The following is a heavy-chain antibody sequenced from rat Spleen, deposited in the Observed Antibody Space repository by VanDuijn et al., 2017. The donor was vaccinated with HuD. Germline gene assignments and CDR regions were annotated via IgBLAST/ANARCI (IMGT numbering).Heavy chain of an antibody. Sequence: EVKLVESGGGLVQPGRSLKLSCAASGFNFNDYWMGWVRQAPTKGLEWVASISTGGGNTYYRDSVKGRFTISRDNAESTLYLQINSLGSEDTATYYCARPDGYTYVMDAWGQGASVTVSS. V-gene: IGHV5-25*01. CDR1: GFNFNDYW. CDR3: ARPDGYTYVMDA. D-gene: IGHD1-4*01. J-gene: IGHJ4*01. CDR2: ISTGGGNT.